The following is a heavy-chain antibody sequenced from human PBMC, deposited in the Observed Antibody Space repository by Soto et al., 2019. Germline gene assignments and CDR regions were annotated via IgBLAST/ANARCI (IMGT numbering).Heavy chain of an antibody. V-gene: IGHV1-46*01. Sequence: QVQLMQSGTEVKEPGASVNLSCKASGYTFSSFYIHWERQAPGQGLEWVGIMNPSGDRTNYAQNFQGRVTMTRDTATSTVYMELSSLRSEDTAVYYCARGRGYSGDDLQEDGFDVWGQGTMVTVS. D-gene: IGHD5-12*01. J-gene: IGHJ3*01. CDR1: GYTFSSFY. CDR2: MNPSGDRT. CDR3: ARGRGYSGDDLQEDGFDV.